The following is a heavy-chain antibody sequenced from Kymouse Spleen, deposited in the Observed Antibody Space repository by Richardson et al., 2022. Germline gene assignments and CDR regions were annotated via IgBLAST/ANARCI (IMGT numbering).Heavy chain of an antibody. Sequence: QVQLVESGGGVVQPGRSLRLSCAASGFTFSSYGMHWVRQAPGKGLEWVAVIWYDGSNKYYADSVKGRFTISRDNSKNTLYLQMNSLRAEDTAVYYCARDRVYGSGSHYFDYWGQGTLVTVSS. V-gene: IGHV3-33*01. D-gene: IGHD3-10*01. CDR1: GFTFSSYG. J-gene: IGHJ4*02. CDR2: IWYDGSNK. CDR3: ARDRVYGSGSHYFDY.